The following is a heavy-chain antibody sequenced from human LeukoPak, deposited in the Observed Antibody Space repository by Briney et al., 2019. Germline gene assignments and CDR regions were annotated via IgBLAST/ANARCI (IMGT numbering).Heavy chain of an antibody. Sequence: ASVKVSCKASGYTFTSYHMHWVRQAPGQGLEWIGIINPSGGTTIYAQKFQGRVTMTRDTSTSTVYMELSSLRSEDTAVYYCATEPHLSSGLGWGQGTLVTVSS. CDR2: INPSGGTT. D-gene: IGHD6-19*01. CDR3: ATEPHLSSGLG. CDR1: GYTFTSYH. V-gene: IGHV1-46*01. J-gene: IGHJ4*02.